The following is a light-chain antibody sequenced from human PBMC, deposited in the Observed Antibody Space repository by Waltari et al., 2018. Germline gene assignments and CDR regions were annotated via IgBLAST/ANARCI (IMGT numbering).Light chain of an antibody. Sequence: QAVVTQEPSLTVSPGGPVTLTCGSRTGAVTRRHYPSWFQQKPGQAPRTLIYDTSNKHSWTPARFSGSLLGGKAALTLSGAQPEDEANYYCFLSYSGAVIFGGGTKLTVL. J-gene: IGLJ2*01. CDR1: TGAVTRRHY. CDR2: DTS. V-gene: IGLV7-46*01. CDR3: FLSYSGAVI.